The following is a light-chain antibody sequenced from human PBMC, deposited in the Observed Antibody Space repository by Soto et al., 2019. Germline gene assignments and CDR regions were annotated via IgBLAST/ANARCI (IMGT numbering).Light chain of an antibody. V-gene: IGKV1-5*01. CDR2: DVF. Sequence: DIQMTQSPSSLSASVGDRVTITCRASQSITYWLAWYQQKPGRAPKLLIYDVFNLQSGVPSRFSGSGSGTEFTLTISSLQPDDSATYYCQQNHSFSLTFGQGTKLEIK. CDR1: QSITYW. CDR3: QQNHSFSLT. J-gene: IGKJ2*01.